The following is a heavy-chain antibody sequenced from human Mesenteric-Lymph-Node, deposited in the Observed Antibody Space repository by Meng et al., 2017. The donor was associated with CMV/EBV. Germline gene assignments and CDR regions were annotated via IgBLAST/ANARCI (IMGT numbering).Heavy chain of an antibody. J-gene: IGHJ5*02. CDR2: ISSSGSTI. V-gene: IGHV3-48*03. CDR1: GFTFSSYE. D-gene: IGHD6-6*01. Sequence: GESLKISCAASGFTFSSYEMNWVRQAPGKGLEWVSYISSSGSTIYYADSVKGRFTISRDNAKNSLYLQMDSLRAEDTAVYYCARDRSIAARRSWFDPWGQGTLVTVSS. CDR3: ARDRSIAARRSWFDP.